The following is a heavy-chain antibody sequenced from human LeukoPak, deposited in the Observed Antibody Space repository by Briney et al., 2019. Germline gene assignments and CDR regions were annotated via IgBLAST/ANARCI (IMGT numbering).Heavy chain of an antibody. CDR1: GFTFSSYW. CDR3: ARTPAGWYIDY. Sequence: GGSLRLSCAASGFTFSSYWMHWVRQAPGKGLVWVSRINSDGSSTSYADSVKGRFTISRDNAKNTLCLQMNSLRAEDTAVYYCARTPAGWYIDYWGQGTLVTVSS. CDR2: INSDGSST. J-gene: IGHJ4*02. D-gene: IGHD6-19*01. V-gene: IGHV3-74*01.